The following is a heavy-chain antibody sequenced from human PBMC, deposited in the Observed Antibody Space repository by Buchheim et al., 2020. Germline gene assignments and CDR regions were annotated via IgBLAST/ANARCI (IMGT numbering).Heavy chain of an antibody. D-gene: IGHD6-19*01. CDR2: ISGSGAST. J-gene: IGHJ6*02. V-gene: IGHV3-23*01. CDR1: AFTFSSYA. Sequence: EVQLLESGGGLVQPGGSLRLSCAASAFTFSSYAMSWVRQAPGKGLEWVSAISGSGASTYYADSVKGRFTISRDNSKNTLYLKMNSLRAEDTAVYYCAKAAVTVAGNYYYYGMDVWGQGTT. CDR3: AKAAVTVAGNYYYYGMDV.